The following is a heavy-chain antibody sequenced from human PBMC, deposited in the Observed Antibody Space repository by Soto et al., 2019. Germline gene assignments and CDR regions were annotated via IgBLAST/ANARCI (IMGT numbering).Heavy chain of an antibody. CDR3: ATTSLQCGGDCYRSAFDI. Sequence: ASVKVSCKASGYTFTSYYMHWVRQAPGQGLEWMGIINPSGGSTSYAQKFQGRVTMTRDTSTSTVYMELSSLRSEDTAVYYCATTSLQCGGDCYRSAFDIWGQGTMVTVSS. CDR1: GYTFTSYY. D-gene: IGHD2-21*02. J-gene: IGHJ3*02. V-gene: IGHV1-46*01. CDR2: INPSGGST.